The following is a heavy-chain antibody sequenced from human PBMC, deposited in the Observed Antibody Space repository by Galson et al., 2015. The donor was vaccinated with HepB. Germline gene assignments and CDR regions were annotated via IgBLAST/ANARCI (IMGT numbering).Heavy chain of an antibody. CDR1: GYTFTPYG. Sequence: SVKVSCKASGYTFTPYGISWVRQAPGQGLEWMGWASANSINTNYADKFQGRLTMTTDTSTSTAYMELRSLRSDDTAMYYCARQWSLDYWGQGTLVTVSS. CDR3: ARQWSLDY. V-gene: IGHV1-18*01. D-gene: IGHD2-8*01. CDR2: ASANSINT. J-gene: IGHJ4*02.